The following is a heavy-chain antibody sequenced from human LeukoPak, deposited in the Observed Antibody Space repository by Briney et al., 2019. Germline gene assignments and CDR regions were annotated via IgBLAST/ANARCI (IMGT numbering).Heavy chain of an antibody. CDR1: GFSLEDFA. CDR2: ISWDSGSQ. V-gene: IGHV3-9*01. D-gene: IGHD3-9*01. CDR3: VKDMGFDLLKDAFHI. Sequence: GGSLRLSCVGSGFSLEDFAMHWVRQVPGKGLAWVSSISWDSGSQAYTDSVKGRFTISRDNDKNSLYLQMDSLRPEDTAFYYCVKDMGFDLLKDAFHIWGQGTLVTVSS. J-gene: IGHJ3*02.